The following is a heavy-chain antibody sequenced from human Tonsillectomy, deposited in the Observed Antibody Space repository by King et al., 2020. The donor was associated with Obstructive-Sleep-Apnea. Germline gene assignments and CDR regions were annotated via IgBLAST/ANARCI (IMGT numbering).Heavy chain of an antibody. CDR2: ISKSGDET. D-gene: IGHD3-10*01. CDR3: VRGWGEVRGGMSV. CDR1: GFSFCTFA. Sequence: VPLQESGGTLVQPGGSLRLSCSASGFSFCTFAMHWVRQAPGKGLESVSGISKSGDETHYAASVKGRFVISRDNSKNTLDLEMSSLRAEDTAIYYCVRGWGEVRGGMSVWGQGTTVTVS. J-gene: IGHJ6*02. V-gene: IGHV3-64D*09.